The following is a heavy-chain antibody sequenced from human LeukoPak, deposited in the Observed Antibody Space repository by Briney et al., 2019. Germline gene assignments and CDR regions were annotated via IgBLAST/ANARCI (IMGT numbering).Heavy chain of an antibody. CDR2: IYYSGST. D-gene: IGHD1-7*01. CDR3: AREKKGNYKTNWFDP. V-gene: IGHV4-31*03. Sequence: PSETLSLTCTVSGGSISSGGYYWSWIRQHPGKGLEWIGYIYYSGSTYYNPSLKSRVTISVDTSKNQFSLKLSSVTAADTAVYYCAREKKGNYKTNWFDPWGQGTLVTVSS. J-gene: IGHJ5*02. CDR1: GGSISSGGYY.